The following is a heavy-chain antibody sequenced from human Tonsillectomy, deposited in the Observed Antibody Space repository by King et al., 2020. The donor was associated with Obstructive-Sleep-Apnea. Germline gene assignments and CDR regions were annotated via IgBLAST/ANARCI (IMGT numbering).Heavy chain of an antibody. V-gene: IGHV1-24*01. CDR2: FDPEHGKT. CDR1: GYTLTELA. D-gene: IGHD5-18*01. J-gene: IGHJ4*02. Sequence: VQLVQSGAEVKKPGASVKVSCKVSGYTLTELAMHWVRQAPGKGLEWMGGFDPEHGKTIYAQKFQGRVTMTEDTSTDTVHMELSSLGSADTAVYYCAAVISGYIDALDYWGQGTLVTVSS. CDR3: AAVISGYIDALDY.